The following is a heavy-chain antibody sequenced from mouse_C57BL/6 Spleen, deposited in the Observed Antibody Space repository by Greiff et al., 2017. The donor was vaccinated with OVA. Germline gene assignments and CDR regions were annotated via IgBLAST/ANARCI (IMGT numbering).Heavy chain of an antibody. Sequence: VQLQQSGAELVRPGTSVKVSCKASGYAFTNYLIEWVKQRPGQGLEWIGVINPGSGGTNYNEKFKGKATLTADKSSSTAYMQLSSLTSEDSAVYFCARGGPYGSSYVDYWGQGTTLTVSS. CDR2: INPGSGGT. CDR1: GYAFTNYL. V-gene: IGHV1-54*01. CDR3: ARGGPYGSSYVDY. D-gene: IGHD1-1*01. J-gene: IGHJ2*01.